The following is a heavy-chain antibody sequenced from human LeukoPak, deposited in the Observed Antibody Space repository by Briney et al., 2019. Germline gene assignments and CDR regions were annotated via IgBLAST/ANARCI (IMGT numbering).Heavy chain of an antibody. D-gene: IGHD3-9*01. CDR3: ARQLRLGYVDY. J-gene: IGHJ4*02. CDR2: SYYSGSS. Sequence: SETLSLTCTVSGGSLSSCCKYWVRIRQPPGKELEWIGSSYYSGSSYSNPSLNSRAIISEDTTKNQSFLKMSSMTADDTAVYFSARQLRLGYVDYWGQGTLVTVSS. CDR1: GGSLSSCCKY. V-gene: IGHV4-39*01.